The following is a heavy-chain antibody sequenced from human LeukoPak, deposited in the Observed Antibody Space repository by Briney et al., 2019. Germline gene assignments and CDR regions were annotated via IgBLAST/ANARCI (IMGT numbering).Heavy chain of an antibody. CDR2: IYYSGST. CDR3: AGWGFDLGGFDY. J-gene: IGHJ4*02. V-gene: IGHV4-59*08. D-gene: IGHD3-16*01. Sequence: PSETLSLTCTASGGSISSYYWSWIRQPPGKGLEWIGYIYYSGSTNYNPSLKSRVTISVDTSKNQFSLKLSSVTAADTAVYYCAGWGFDLGGFDYWGQGTLVTVSS. CDR1: GGSISSYY.